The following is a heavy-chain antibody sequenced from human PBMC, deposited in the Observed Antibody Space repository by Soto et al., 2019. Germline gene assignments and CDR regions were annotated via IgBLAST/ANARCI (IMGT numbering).Heavy chain of an antibody. V-gene: IGHV4-4*02. Sequence: SETLSLTCAVSGGSISSSNWWSWVRQPPGKGLEWIGEIYHSGSTNYNPSLKSRVTISVDKSKNQFSLKLSSVTAADTAVYYCARDVSTQPTGGMDVWGQGTTVTLSS. D-gene: IGHD2-2*01. J-gene: IGHJ6*02. CDR1: GGSISSSNW. CDR3: ARDVSTQPTGGMDV. CDR2: IYHSGST.